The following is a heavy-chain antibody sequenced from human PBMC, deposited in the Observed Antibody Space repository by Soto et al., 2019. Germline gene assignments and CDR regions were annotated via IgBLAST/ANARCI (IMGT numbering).Heavy chain of an antibody. CDR2: ISYDGSNK. D-gene: IGHD6-19*01. V-gene: IGHV3-30-3*01. Sequence: PGGSLRLSCAASGFTFSSYAMHWVRQAPGKGLEWVAVISYDGSNKYYADSVKGRFTISRDNSKNTLYLQMNSLRAEDTAVYYCARDIFREEQWLVHYYYYGMDVWGQGTTVTAP. CDR3: ARDIFREEQWLVHYYYYGMDV. J-gene: IGHJ6*02. CDR1: GFTFSSYA.